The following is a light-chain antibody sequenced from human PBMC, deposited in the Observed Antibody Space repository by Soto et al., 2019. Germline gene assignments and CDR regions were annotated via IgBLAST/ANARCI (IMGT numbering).Light chain of an antibody. J-gene: IGKJ1*01. Sequence: ETVLTQSPATLSLSPGERATLSCRASQSVRSYLAWYQQKPGQAPRLLIYDASNRATGIPARFSGSGSGTDFTLTINSLEPEDFAVYYCQQYNNWPRTFGQGTKVDIK. V-gene: IGKV3-11*01. CDR3: QQYNNWPRT. CDR2: DAS. CDR1: QSVRSY.